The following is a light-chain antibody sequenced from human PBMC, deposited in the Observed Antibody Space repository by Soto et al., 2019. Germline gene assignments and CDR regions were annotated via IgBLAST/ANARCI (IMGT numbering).Light chain of an antibody. J-gene: IGKJ1*01. V-gene: IGKV1-39*01. CDR3: QQTYITWT. CDR1: QSISSF. Sequence: DIQMTQSPSSLSASVGDRVTITCRASQSISSFLNWYQQKPGKVPKLLIYAASTLQSEVLSRFSGSGSGTDFTLTISSLQPEDFATYYCQQTYITWTFGQGTKVEIK. CDR2: AAS.